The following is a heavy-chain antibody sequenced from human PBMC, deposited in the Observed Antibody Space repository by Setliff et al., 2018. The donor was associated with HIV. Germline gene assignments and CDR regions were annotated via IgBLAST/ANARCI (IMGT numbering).Heavy chain of an antibody. CDR1: GSTVSSTY. Sequence: GGSLRLSCVVSGSTVSSTYMSWFRQAQGKGLEWLSVIYRDSATYYNDSVRGRFTISRDDSKNTLYLEMNSLRVEDAAMYYCVRVAGFSSSWFGYWGQGTLVTVSS. CDR3: VRVAGFSSSWFGY. V-gene: IGHV3-53*01. J-gene: IGHJ5*01. D-gene: IGHD6-13*01. CDR2: IYRDSAT.